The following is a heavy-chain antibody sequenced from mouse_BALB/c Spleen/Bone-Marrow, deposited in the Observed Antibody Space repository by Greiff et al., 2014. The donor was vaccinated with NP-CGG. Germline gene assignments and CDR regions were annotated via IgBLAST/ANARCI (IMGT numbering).Heavy chain of an antibody. J-gene: IGHJ1*01. CDR2: IDPANGDT. V-gene: IGHV14-3*02. CDR1: GFNIKDTY. Sequence: VQLQQSGSELVKPGASVKLSCAASGFNIKDTYMHWVKQRPEQGLEWIGRIDPANGDTKYDPQFQGKATITADTSSNTAYLQLSSLTSEDTAVYYYTRPTYYYGSSYWYFDVWGAGTTVTVSS. CDR3: TRPTYYYGSSYWYFDV. D-gene: IGHD1-1*01.